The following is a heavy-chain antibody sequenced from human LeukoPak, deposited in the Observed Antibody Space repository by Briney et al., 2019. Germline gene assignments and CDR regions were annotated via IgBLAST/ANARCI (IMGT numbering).Heavy chain of an antibody. CDR3: AREDLRYCSGGSCNNWFDP. D-gene: IGHD2-15*01. CDR1: GYTFTGYY. V-gene: IGHV1-2*02. J-gene: IGHJ5*02. CDR2: INPNSGGT. Sequence: GASVKVSCKASGYTFTGYYMHWVRQAPGQGLEWMGWINPNSGGTNYAQKFQGRVTMTRDTSISTAYMELSSLRSEDTAVYYCAREDLRYCSGGSCNNWFDPWGQGTLVTVSS.